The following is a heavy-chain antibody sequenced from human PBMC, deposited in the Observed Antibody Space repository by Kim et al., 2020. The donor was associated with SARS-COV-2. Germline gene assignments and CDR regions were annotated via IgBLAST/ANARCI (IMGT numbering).Heavy chain of an antibody. V-gene: IGHV1-2*02. D-gene: IGHD3-22*01. CDR3: VRDLDGSGYHYYYYGMDV. CDR1: GYTFTGYY. Sequence: ASVKVSCKASGYTFTGYYMHWVRQAPGQGLEWMGWINPNSGGTNYAQKFQGRVTMTRDTSISTAYMELSRLRSDDTAVYYCVRDLDGSGYHYYYYGMDVWGQGTTVTVSS. CDR2: INPNSGGT. J-gene: IGHJ6*02.